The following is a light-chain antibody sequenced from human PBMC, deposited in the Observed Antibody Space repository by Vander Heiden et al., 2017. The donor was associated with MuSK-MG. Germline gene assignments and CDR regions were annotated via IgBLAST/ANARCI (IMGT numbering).Light chain of an antibody. Sequence: VTISCTGTSSDVGGYNYVSWYQQHPGKAPKLMIFEVSKRPSGVPDRFSGSKSGNTASLTVSGLQAEDEADYYCSSYAGSNWVFGGGTKLTVL. CDR3: SSYAGSNWV. CDR1: SSDVGGYNY. CDR2: EVS. V-gene: IGLV2-8*01. J-gene: IGLJ3*02.